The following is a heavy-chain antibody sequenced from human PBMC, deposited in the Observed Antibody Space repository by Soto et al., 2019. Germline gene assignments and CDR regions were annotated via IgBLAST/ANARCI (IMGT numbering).Heavy chain of an antibody. J-gene: IGHJ6*03. D-gene: IGHD2-2*01. Sequence: GGSLRLSCAASGFTFSSYGMHWVRQAPGKGLAWVAVIWYDGSNKYYADSVKGRFTISRDNSKNTLYLQMNSLRAEDTAVYYCARGIPDIVVVPAAISYYYMDVWGKGTTVTVSS. CDR2: IWYDGSNK. V-gene: IGHV3-33*01. CDR3: ARGIPDIVVVPAAISYYYMDV. CDR1: GFTFSSYG.